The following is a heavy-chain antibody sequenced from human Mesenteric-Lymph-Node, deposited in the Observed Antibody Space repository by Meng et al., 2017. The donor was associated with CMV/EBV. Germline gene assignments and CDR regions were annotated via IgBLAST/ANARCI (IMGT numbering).Heavy chain of an antibody. V-gene: IGHV3-23*01. J-gene: IGHJ3*02. CDR3: AKDGDSSGWYAFDI. CDR1: GFTLSSFS. D-gene: IGHD6-19*01. CDR2: ISGSGGST. Sequence: GGSLRLSCAASGFTLSSFSMNWVRQAPGKGLEWVSAISGSGGSTYYADSVKGRFTISRDNSKNTLYLQMNSLRAEDTAVYYCAKDGDSSGWYAFDIWGQGTMVTVSS.